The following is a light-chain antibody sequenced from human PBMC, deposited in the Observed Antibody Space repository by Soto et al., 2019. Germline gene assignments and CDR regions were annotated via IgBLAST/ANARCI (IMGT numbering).Light chain of an antibody. CDR2: KAS. V-gene: IGKV1-5*03. J-gene: IGKJ5*01. Sequence: DIQMTQSPSTLSASVGDRVIIICRASQSISSWLAWYQQKPGKAPKLLIYKASSLESGVPSRFSGSGSGTEFTLTINSLQADDFATYYCQQHNSFSITFGQGTRLEIK. CDR1: QSISSW. CDR3: QQHNSFSIT.